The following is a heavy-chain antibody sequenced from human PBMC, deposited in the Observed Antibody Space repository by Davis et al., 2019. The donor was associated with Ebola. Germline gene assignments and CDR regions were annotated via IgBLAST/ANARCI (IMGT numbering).Heavy chain of an antibody. V-gene: IGHV1-2*02. CDR2: GTPNRGGT. J-gene: IGHJ4*02. CDR1: GDTGAEDY. D-gene: IGHD2-15*01. CDR3: ARAVPATQNLDH. Sequence: AASVKVSCKASGDTGAEDYVCTCRLVPRQVPQGTVCGTPNRGGTNNGQHFQGRVTMTRGTSISTAYMELNSLRSDDTAVYYCARAVPATQNLDHWGQGTLVTVSS.